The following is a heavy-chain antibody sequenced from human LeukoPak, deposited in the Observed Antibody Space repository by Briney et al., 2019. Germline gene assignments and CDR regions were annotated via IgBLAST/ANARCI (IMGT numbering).Heavy chain of an antibody. V-gene: IGHV4-4*09. CDR3: ARWLFDAFDI. Sequence: SETLSLTCTVSGGSISSYYWSWLRQPPGKGLEWIGYIYTSGSTNYNPSLKSRVTISVDTSKNQFSLKLSSVTAADTAVYYCARWLFDAFDIWGQGTMVTVSS. CDR1: GGSISSYY. J-gene: IGHJ3*02. CDR2: IYTSGST. D-gene: IGHD5-12*01.